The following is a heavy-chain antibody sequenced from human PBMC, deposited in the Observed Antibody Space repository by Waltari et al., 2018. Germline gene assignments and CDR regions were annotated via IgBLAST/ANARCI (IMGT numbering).Heavy chain of an antibody. CDR3: ARSVLLGLQDY. CDR2: IYYSGST. D-gene: IGHD1-7*01. Sequence: QLQLQESGPGLVKPSETLSLTCTVSGGSISSSSYYWGWIRQPPGKGLEWIGRIYYSGSTTYNPSLKSRVTISVDTSKNQFSLKLSSVTAADTAVYYCARSVLLGLQDYWGQGTLVTVSS. J-gene: IGHJ4*02. V-gene: IGHV4-39*07. CDR1: GGSISSSSYY.